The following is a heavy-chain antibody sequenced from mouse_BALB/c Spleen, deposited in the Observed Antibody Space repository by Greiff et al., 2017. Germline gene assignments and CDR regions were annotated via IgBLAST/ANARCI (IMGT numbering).Heavy chain of an antibody. J-gene: IGHJ3*01. V-gene: IGHV1-37*01. CDR2: INPYNGDT. Sequence: EVQLQQSGPELVKPGASVKISCKASGYSFTGYFMNWVKQSPGKGLEWIGRINPYNGDTFYNQKFKGKATLTVDNSSSTAHMELLSLTSEDSAVYYGGRDYGYDAWFAYWGQGTLVTVSA. CDR3: GRDYGYDAWFAY. D-gene: IGHD2-2*01. CDR1: GYSFTGYF.